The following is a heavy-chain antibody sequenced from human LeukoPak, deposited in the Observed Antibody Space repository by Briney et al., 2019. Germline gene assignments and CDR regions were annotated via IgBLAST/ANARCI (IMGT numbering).Heavy chain of an antibody. D-gene: IGHD1-20*01. J-gene: IGHJ4*02. CDR3: ARLSYNWNYVGY. V-gene: IGHV4-39*01. CDR2: IYYSGST. Sequence: SETLSLTCTVSGGSISSSSYYWGWIRQPPGKGLEWIGSIYYSGSTYYNPSLKSRVTISVDTSKNQFSLKLSSVTAADTAVYHCARLSYNWNYVGYWGQGTLVTVSS. CDR1: GGSISSSSYY.